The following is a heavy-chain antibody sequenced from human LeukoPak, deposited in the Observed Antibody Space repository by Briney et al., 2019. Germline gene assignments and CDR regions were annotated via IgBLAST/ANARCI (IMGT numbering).Heavy chain of an antibody. CDR1: GGSTSRYY. D-gene: IGHD3-22*01. J-gene: IGHJ4*02. Sequence: SETLSLTCTVSGGSTSRYYWSCIRQPPGKGLAWIGYISYSGSTKYNPSLMSRVTISVDTSKNQFSLKLSSATAADTAVYYCARLDYYHFDYWGQGTVVTVSS. V-gene: IGHV4-59*01. CDR3: ARLDYYHFDY. CDR2: ISYSGST.